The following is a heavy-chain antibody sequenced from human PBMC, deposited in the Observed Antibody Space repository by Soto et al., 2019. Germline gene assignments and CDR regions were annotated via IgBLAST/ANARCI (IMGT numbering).Heavy chain of an antibody. V-gene: IGHV4-61*01. CDR1: GGSVSSGSYY. J-gene: IGHJ3*02. CDR2: IYYSGST. D-gene: IGHD5-18*01. CDR3: ARSRGYSLRVFDI. Sequence: KPSETLSVTCTVSGGSVSSGSYYWSWIRQPPGKGLEWIGHIYYSGSTNYNPSLKSRVTISVDTSKNQFSLKLSSVTAADTAVYYCARSRGYSLRVFDIQGQGTMVTVSS.